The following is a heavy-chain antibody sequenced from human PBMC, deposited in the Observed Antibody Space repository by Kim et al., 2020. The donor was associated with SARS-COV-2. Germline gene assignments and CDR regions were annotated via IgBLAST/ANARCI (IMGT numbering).Heavy chain of an antibody. J-gene: IGHJ4*02. Sequence: SVKVSCKASGGTFSNSAIAWVRQAPGQGLEWLGRIIPMLGITNYAQKLQGRVTMTADKSTTTAYLELSSLKSEDPAVYFCARDRAGHCSGDYCYAYDYWGQGTLVTVSS. CDR1: GGTFSNSA. CDR2: IIPMLGIT. CDR3: ARDRAGHCSGDYCYAYDY. D-gene: IGHD2-15*01. V-gene: IGHV1-69*04.